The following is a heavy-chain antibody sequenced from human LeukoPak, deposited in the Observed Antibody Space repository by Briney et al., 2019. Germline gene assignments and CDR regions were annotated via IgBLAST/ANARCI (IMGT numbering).Heavy chain of an antibody. CDR2: ISGSGGST. CDR3: AKQGIWFGELSLDY. Sequence: GVSLRLSCAASGFTFSSYAMSWVRQAPGKGLEWVSAISGSGGSTYYADSVKGRFTISRDNSKNTLYLQMNSLRAEDTAVYYSAKQGIWFGELSLDYWGQGTLVTVSS. J-gene: IGHJ4*02. CDR1: GFTFSSYA. D-gene: IGHD3-10*01. V-gene: IGHV3-23*01.